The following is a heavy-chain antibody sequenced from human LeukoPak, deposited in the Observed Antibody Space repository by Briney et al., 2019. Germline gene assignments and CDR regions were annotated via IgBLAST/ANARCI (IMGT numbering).Heavy chain of an antibody. J-gene: IGHJ4*02. D-gene: IGHD6-19*01. CDR1: GFTFSSYA. V-gene: IGHV3-23*01. CDR2: ISGSGGST. CDR3: ANVGSSGWFYDY. Sequence: GGSLRLSCAASGFTFSSYAMSWVRQAPGKGLEWVSAISGSGGSTYYADSVKGRFTISRDNSKNTLYLQMNSLRDADTAVYFCANVGSSGWFYDYWGQGTLVTVSS.